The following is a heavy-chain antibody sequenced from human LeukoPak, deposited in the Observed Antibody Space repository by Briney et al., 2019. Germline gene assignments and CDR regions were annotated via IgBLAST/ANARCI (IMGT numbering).Heavy chain of an antibody. V-gene: IGHV1-2*02. CDR1: GYTFTGYF. Sequence: ASVKVSCKASGYTFTGYFMHWVRQAPGQGLEWMGWINPNSGGTKYAQKFQGRVTMTRDTSISTAYMEPSRLRSDDTAVYYCARSSVYDLAFDHWGQGTLVTVSS. D-gene: IGHD2/OR15-2a*01. CDR3: ARSSVYDLAFDH. J-gene: IGHJ4*02. CDR2: INPNSGGT.